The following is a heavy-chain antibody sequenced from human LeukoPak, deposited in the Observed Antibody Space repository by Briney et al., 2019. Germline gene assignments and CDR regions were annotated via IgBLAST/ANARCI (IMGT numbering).Heavy chain of an antibody. CDR1: GGSISSSSYY. J-gene: IGHJ6*03. D-gene: IGHD1-1*01. Sequence: SETLSLTCTVSGGSISSSSYYWGWIRQPPGKGLEWIGSIYYSGSTYYNPSLKSRVTISVDTSKNQFSLKLSSVTAADTAVYYCARDDYDWNIGRYYYMDVRGKGTTVTVSS. CDR3: ARDDYDWNIGRYYYMDV. V-gene: IGHV4-39*07. CDR2: IYYSGST.